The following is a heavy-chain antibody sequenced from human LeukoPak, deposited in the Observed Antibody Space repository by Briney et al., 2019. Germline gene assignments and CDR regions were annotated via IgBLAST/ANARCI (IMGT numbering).Heavy chain of an antibody. CDR2: IFHSGAT. V-gene: IGHV4-38-2*02. CDR3: ARWASSPKWFDP. CDR1: GYSIASGFF. Sequence: SETLSLTCNVSGYSIASGFFWGWIRQSPGKGLEWIANIFHSGATYYNPSLQSRVTISLDASKNQFSLKMFSVTATDTAIYYCARWASSPKWFDPWGQGILATVSS. J-gene: IGHJ5*02.